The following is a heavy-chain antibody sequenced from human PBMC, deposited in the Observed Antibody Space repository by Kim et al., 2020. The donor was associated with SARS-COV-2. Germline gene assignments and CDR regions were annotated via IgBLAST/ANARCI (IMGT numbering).Heavy chain of an antibody. V-gene: IGHV4-39*01. J-gene: IGHJ4*02. CDR3: ARSVDILTGYQPRHFDY. D-gene: IGHD3-9*01. CDR2: IYYSGST. CDR1: GGSISSSSYY. Sequence: SETLSLTCTVSGGSISSSSYYWGWIRQPPGKGLEWIGIIYYSGSTYYNPSLKSRVTISVDTSKNQFSLKLSSVTAADTAVYYCARSVDILTGYQPRHFDYWGQGTLVTVSS.